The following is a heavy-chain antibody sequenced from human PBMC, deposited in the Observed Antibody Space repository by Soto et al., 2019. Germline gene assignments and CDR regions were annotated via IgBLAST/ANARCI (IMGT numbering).Heavy chain of an antibody. CDR2: THDSGII. J-gene: IGHJ4*02. D-gene: IGHD5-18*01. Sequence: QVQLQESGPGLVKPSETLSLTCTVSGGSMSHYHWCWIRQSPGKGLEFIGYTHDSGIINYNPSLLRRVAISLDTSKNQFSLKSTSVTAADTALYYCARTGYGDHFDYWGRGTLVTVSS. V-gene: IGHV4-59*01. CDR3: ARTGYGDHFDY. CDR1: GGSMSHYH.